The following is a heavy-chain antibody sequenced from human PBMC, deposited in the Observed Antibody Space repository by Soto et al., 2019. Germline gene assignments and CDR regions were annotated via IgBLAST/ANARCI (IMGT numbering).Heavy chain of an antibody. CDR3: ARATTLQPGFDP. CDR1: GDSVSSNSAA. CDR2: TSYRSRWYN. J-gene: IGHJ5*02. Sequence: QVQLQQSGPGLVKPSQTLSLTCAISGDSVSSNSAAWNWIRQSPSRGLEWLGRTSYRSRWYNDYALSVKSRITITSDTSKNQFSLQLNSVTPEDTAVYYCARATTLQPGFDPWGQGTLVTVSS. V-gene: IGHV6-1*01. D-gene: IGHD4-17*01.